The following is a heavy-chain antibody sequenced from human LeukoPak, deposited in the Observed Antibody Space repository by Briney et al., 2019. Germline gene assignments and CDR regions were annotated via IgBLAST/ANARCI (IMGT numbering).Heavy chain of an antibody. V-gene: IGHV3-30*02. CDR3: ARLDCSSTNCLYPPRIFDY. CDR1: GFTFSSYG. Sequence: GGSLRLSCAASGFTFSSYGMHWVRQAPGKGLEWVAFIRYDGSTENYSDSVKGRFTISKDNSKNTLYLQMNSLRAEDTAVYYCARLDCSSTNCLYPPRIFDYWGQGTLVTVSS. CDR2: IRYDGSTE. D-gene: IGHD2-2*01. J-gene: IGHJ4*02.